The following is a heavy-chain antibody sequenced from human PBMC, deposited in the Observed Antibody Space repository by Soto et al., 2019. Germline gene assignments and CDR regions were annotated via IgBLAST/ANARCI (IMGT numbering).Heavy chain of an antibody. Sequence: QLQLQESGPGLVKPSETLSLTCTVSGVSISNSSYYWGLIRRPPGKGLEWIGTIYYSGITYYNPSLKSRVTISVDTSKNQFSLKLTSVTAADTAVYYCARHGSNWGQGTLVTVSS. CDR1: GVSISNSSYY. V-gene: IGHV4-39*01. CDR3: ARHGSN. J-gene: IGHJ4*02. CDR2: IYYSGIT.